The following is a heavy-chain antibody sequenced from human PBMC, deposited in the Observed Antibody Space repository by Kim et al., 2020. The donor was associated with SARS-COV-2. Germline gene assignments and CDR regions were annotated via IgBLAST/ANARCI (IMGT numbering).Heavy chain of an antibody. CDR2: IYYSGST. CDR3: ASHRRNFRGPNYWFDP. Sequence: SETPSLTCTVSGGSISSSSYYWGWIRQPPGKGLEWIGSIYYSGSTYYNPSLKSRVTISVDTSKNQFSLKLSSVTAADTAVYYCASHRRNFRGPNYWFDPWGQGTLVTVSS. V-gene: IGHV4-39*01. D-gene: IGHD3-10*01. J-gene: IGHJ5*02. CDR1: GGSISSSSYY.